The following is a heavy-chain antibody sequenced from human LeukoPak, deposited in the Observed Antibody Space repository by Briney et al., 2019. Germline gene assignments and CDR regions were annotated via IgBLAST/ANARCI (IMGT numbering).Heavy chain of an antibody. J-gene: IGHJ4*02. D-gene: IGHD1-26*01. Sequence: GASVKVSCKASGGTFSSYAISWVRQAPGQGLEWMGRIIPIFGIANYAQKFQGRVTITADKSTSTAYMELNSLRSEDTAVYYCARAPYSGSYYLFDYWGQGTLVTVSS. CDR3: ARAPYSGSYYLFDY. CDR1: GGTFSSYA. CDR2: IIPIFGIA. V-gene: IGHV1-69*04.